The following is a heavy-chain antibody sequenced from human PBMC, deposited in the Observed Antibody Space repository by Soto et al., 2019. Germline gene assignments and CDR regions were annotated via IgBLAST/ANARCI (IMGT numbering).Heavy chain of an antibody. D-gene: IGHD3-16*01. V-gene: IGHV1-2*02. CDR2: LNPKSGGT. Sequence: ASVKVSCKASGDTFTANYIHWVRPAPLQGIEWMGWLNPKSGGTNYPQKFQGRVTMTRDTSLSTVYMTLTMLTSDDTAVYYCASALAKGGGGAGFDSRSEATLVTVS. CDR1: GDTFTANY. CDR3: ASALAKGGGGAGFDS. J-gene: IGHJ4*02.